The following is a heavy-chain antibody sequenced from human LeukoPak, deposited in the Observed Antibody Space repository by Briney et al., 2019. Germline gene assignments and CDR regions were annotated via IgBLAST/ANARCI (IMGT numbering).Heavy chain of an antibody. V-gene: IGHV3-21*01. CDR1: GFTFSSYS. CDR2: ISSSSSYI. J-gene: IGHJ5*02. Sequence: GGSLRLSCAASGFTFSSYSMNWVRQAPGKGLEWVSSISSSSSYIYYADSVKGRFTISRDNAKNSLYLQMNSLRAEDTAVYYCARDVGGYCSGGSCRNWFDPWGQGTLVTVSS. CDR3: ARDVGGYCSGGSCRNWFDP. D-gene: IGHD2-15*01.